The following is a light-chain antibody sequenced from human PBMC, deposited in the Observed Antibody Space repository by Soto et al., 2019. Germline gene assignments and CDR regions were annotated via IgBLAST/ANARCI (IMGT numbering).Light chain of an antibody. CDR1: QSVSSSY. V-gene: IGKV3-20*01. CDR3: QQYGSSPRGT. J-gene: IGKJ1*01. Sequence: IGMTQSAATLSVSPGEGATLSCRASQSVSSSYLAWYQQKPGQAPRLLIYGASSRATGIPDRFSGSGSGTDFTLTISRLEPEDFAVYYCQQYGSSPRGTFGQGTKVDI. CDR2: GAS.